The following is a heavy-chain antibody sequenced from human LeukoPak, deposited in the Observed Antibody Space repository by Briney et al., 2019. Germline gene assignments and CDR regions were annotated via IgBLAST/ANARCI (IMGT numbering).Heavy chain of an antibody. V-gene: IGHV4-34*01. CDR3: ARSHCGGDCYSSRWQILYGYYYYYMDV. CDR1: GGSFRGFY. D-gene: IGHD2-21*02. CDR2: INHSGSS. Sequence: SETLSLTCAVYGGSFRGFYWTWIRQSPGKGLEWIGEINHSGSSSYNPSRKSRIMISVDMSKNQFSLKVRSVTAADTAVYYCARSHCGGDCYSSRWQILYGYYYYYMDVWGTGTTVTVSS. J-gene: IGHJ6*03.